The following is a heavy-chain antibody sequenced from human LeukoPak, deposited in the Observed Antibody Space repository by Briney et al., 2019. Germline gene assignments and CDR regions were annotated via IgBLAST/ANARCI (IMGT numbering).Heavy chain of an antibody. Sequence: ASVKISCKASGYTFTTYYMHWVRQAPGQGLEWMGRIRAYNGDTNYAQKFQGRVTMTAERSTNTAYMELRGLTFDDTAVFYCATTTATSGSSLYWGQGTLVNVAS. J-gene: IGHJ4*02. D-gene: IGHD6-19*01. V-gene: IGHV1-18*04. CDR3: ATTTATSGSSLY. CDR1: GYTFTTYY. CDR2: IRAYNGDT.